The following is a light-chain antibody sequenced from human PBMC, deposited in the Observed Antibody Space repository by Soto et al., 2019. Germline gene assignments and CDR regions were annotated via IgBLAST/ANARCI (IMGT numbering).Light chain of an antibody. J-gene: IGLJ1*01. CDR3: QSYDSSLSGSGV. V-gene: IGLV1-40*01. Sequence: QSVLTQPLSVSGAPGQRVTISCTGSSSNIGAGYDVHWYQQFPGTAPKLLIYANTNRPSGVPDRFSGSQSGTSASLAITGLQAEDEADYYCQSYDSSLSGSGVFGTGTKLTVL. CDR1: SSNIGAGYD. CDR2: ANT.